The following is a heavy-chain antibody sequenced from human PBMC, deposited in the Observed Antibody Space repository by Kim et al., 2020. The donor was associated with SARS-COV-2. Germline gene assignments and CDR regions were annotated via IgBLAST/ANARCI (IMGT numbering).Heavy chain of an antibody. CDR2: INHSGST. D-gene: IGHD3-16*02. V-gene: IGHV4-34*01. CDR1: GGSFSGYY. Sequence: SETLSLTCAVYGGSFSGYYWSWIRQPPGKGLEWIGEINHSGSTNYNPSLKSRVTISVDTSKNQFSLKLSSVTAADTAVYYCARSLSWWMTYDAFDIWGQGTMVTVSS. J-gene: IGHJ3*02. CDR3: ARSLSWWMTYDAFDI.